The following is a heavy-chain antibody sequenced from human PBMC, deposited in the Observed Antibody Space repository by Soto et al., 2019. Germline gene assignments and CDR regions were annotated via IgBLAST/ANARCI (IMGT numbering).Heavy chain of an antibody. J-gene: IGHJ5*02. V-gene: IGHV1-8*01. CDR1: GYTFTSYD. Sequence: ASVTVSCTASGYTFTSYDINWVRQATGQGLEWMGWMNPNSGNTGYAQKFQGRVTMTTNTSISTAYMELSSLRSEDTAVYYCARGTYYYGSGSYRRRIWFDPWGQGTLVTVSS. CDR3: ARGTYYYGSGSYRRRIWFDP. CDR2: MNPNSGNT. D-gene: IGHD3-10*01.